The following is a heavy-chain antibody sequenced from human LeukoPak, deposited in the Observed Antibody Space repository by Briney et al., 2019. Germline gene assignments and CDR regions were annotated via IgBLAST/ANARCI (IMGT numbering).Heavy chain of an antibody. CDR1: GFIVSTKY. CDR3: ARSYGYGVDAFDI. V-gene: IGHV3-53*01. Sequence: GALRLSCAASGFIVSTKYMTWVRQAPGKGLEWVSIIYGGGSTYYADSVKGRFTISRDNSKNTLYLQMTSLRAEDTAVYYCARSYGYGVDAFDIWGQGTMVTVSS. D-gene: IGHD5-18*01. CDR2: IYGGGST. J-gene: IGHJ3*02.